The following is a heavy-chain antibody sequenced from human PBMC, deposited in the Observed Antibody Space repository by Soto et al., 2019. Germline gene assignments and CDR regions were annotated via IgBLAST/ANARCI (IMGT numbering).Heavy chain of an antibody. CDR3: AKDPIILKKWLVLNWFDP. J-gene: IGHJ5*02. V-gene: IGHV3-30*18. CDR2: ISYDGSNK. CDR1: GFTFSSYG. D-gene: IGHD6-19*01. Sequence: GGSLRLSCAASGFTFSSYGMHWVRQAPGKGLEWVAVISYDGSNKYYADSVKGRFTISRDNSKNTLYLQMNSLRAEDTAVYYCAKDPIILKKWLVLNWFDPWGQGTLVTVSS.